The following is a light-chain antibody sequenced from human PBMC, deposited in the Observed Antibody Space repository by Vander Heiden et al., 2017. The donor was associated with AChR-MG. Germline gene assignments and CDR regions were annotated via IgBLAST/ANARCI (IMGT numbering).Light chain of an antibody. CDR2: KAS. Sequence: DIQMTQSPSTLSASVGDRVTITCRASQSISSWLAWYQQKPGKAPKLLTYKASSLESGVPSRFSGSGSGTEFTLTISSLQPDDFATYYCQQDNSYPWAFGQGTKVEIK. V-gene: IGKV1-5*03. CDR3: QQDNSYPWA. CDR1: QSISSW. J-gene: IGKJ1*01.